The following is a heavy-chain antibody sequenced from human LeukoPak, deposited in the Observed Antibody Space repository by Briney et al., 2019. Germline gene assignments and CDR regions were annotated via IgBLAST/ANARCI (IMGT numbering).Heavy chain of an antibody. CDR2: IYTSGST. D-gene: IGHD4/OR15-4a*01. Sequence: SETLSLTCTVSGGSISSGSHYWSWIRQPAGKGLEWIGRIYTSGSTNYNPSLKSRVTISMDTSKNQFSLKLSSVTAADTAVYYCARQNYGAAPLRYWGQGTLVTVSS. V-gene: IGHV4-61*02. CDR3: ARQNYGAAPLRY. J-gene: IGHJ4*02. CDR1: GGSISSGSHY.